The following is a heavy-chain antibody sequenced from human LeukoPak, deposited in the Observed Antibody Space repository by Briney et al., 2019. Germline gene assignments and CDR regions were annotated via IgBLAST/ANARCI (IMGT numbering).Heavy chain of an antibody. CDR1: GFSLSTSGVG. Sequence: SGPTLVKPTQTLTLTCTFSGFSLSTSGVGVGWIRQPPGKALEWLALIYWNDDKRYSPSLKSRLTITKDTSKNQVVLTMTNMDPVDTATYYCAHSYYDSSGYPLQSEDYDYWGQGTLVTVSS. J-gene: IGHJ4*02. D-gene: IGHD3-22*01. CDR3: AHSYYDSSGYPLQSEDYDY. V-gene: IGHV2-5*01. CDR2: IYWNDDK.